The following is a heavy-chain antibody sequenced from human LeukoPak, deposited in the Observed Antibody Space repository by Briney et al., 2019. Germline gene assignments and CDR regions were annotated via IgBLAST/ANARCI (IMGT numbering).Heavy chain of an antibody. CDR3: ARDRYYYDSSGYYSFDY. J-gene: IGHJ4*02. D-gene: IGHD3-22*01. CDR1: GFTFSDYY. CDR2: ISSSGGTI. V-gene: IGHV3-11*01. Sequence: GGSLRLSCAASGFTFSDYYMSWIRQAPGKGLEWVSYISSSGGTIYYADSVKGRFTISRDDAKNSLYLQMNSLRAEDTAVYYCARDRYYYDSSGYYSFDYWGQGTLVTVSS.